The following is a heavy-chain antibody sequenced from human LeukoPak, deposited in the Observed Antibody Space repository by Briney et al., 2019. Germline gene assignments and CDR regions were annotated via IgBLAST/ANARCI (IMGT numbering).Heavy chain of an antibody. D-gene: IGHD3-16*01. CDR1: GGSFSDYY. CDR3: ARGVDDAADGADCFDP. Sequence: PSETLSLICAVYGGSFSDYYWNWIRQSPGKGLEWLGEINHSGSTRYNPSLTGRVTISVDTSKNQFSLKLSSVTAADTAVYYCARGVDDAADGADCFDPWGQGTLVTVSS. V-gene: IGHV4-34*01. J-gene: IGHJ5*02. CDR2: INHSGST.